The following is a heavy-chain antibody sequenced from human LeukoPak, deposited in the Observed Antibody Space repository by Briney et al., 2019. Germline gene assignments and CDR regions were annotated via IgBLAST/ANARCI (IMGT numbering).Heavy chain of an antibody. J-gene: IGHJ5*02. D-gene: IGHD5-18*01. CDR1: GGTFSSYA. CDR2: IIPIFGTA. CDR3: ARWVDTAMAQVRFDP. Sequence: GASVKVSCKASGGTFSSYAISWVRQAPGQGLEWMGGIIPIFGTANYAQKFQGRVTITADESTSTAYMELSSLRSEDTAVYYCARWVDTAMAQVRFDPWGQGTLVTVSS. V-gene: IGHV1-69*13.